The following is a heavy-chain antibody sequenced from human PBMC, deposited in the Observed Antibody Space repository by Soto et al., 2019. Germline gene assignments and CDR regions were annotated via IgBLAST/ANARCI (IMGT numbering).Heavy chain of an antibody. CDR1: GGSISSYY. Sequence: SETLSLTCTVSGGSISSYYWSWIRQPPGKGLEWIGYIYYSGSTNYNPSLKSRVTISVDTSKNQFSLKLSSVTAADTAVYYCAREGRYYGSGSYNWFDPWGQGTLVTVSS. V-gene: IGHV4-59*01. D-gene: IGHD3-10*01. CDR3: AREGRYYGSGSYNWFDP. J-gene: IGHJ5*02. CDR2: IYYSGST.